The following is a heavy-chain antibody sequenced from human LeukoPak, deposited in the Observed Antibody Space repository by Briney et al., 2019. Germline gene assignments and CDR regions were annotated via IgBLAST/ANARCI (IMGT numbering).Heavy chain of an antibody. J-gene: IGHJ6*03. D-gene: IGHD2-2*01. CDR3: ARGGGGSSTSCLTYYHHYYMDV. CDR2: ISYDGSNE. Sequence: GGSLRLSCAASEFTFDSYAMHWVRQAPGKGLEWVAVISYDGSNEYYTDSVRGRFSISRDNSKNTLYLQMNSLRTEDTAVYYCARGGGGSSTSCLTYYHHYYMDVWGKGTTVTVSS. V-gene: IGHV3-30*14. CDR1: EFTFDSYA.